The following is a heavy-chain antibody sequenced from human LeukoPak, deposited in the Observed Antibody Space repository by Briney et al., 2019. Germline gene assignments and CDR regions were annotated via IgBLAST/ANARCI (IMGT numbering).Heavy chain of an antibody. V-gene: IGHV3-48*03. CDR2: ISSSGSTI. CDR3: ARAHRIQLWSQSYYFDY. Sequence: TGGSLRLSCAASGFTFSSYEMNWVRQAPGKGLEWVSYISSSGSTIYYADSAKGRFTISRDNAKNSLYLQMNSLRAEDTAVYYCARAHRIQLWSQSYYFDYWGQGTLVTVSS. J-gene: IGHJ4*02. D-gene: IGHD5-18*01. CDR1: GFTFSSYE.